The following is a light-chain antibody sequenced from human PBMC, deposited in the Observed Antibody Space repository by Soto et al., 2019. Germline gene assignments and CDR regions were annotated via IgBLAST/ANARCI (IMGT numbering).Light chain of an antibody. CDR2: GAS. J-gene: IGKJ1*01. CDR1: QSVSSSY. V-gene: IGKV3D-7*01. Sequence: PGERVPLSCSASQSVSSSYLTWYQQKPGQAPRLLIYGASTRATSIPARFSGSGSGTDFTLTISSLQPEDFAVYYCQQDYNLPPTFGQGTKVDIK. CDR3: QQDYNLPPT.